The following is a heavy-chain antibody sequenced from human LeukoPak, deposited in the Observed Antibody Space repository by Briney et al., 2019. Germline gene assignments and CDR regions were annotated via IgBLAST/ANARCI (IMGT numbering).Heavy chain of an antibody. CDR1: GYSFTTYW. J-gene: IGHJ5*02. V-gene: IGHV5-51*01. D-gene: IGHD2-2*01. CDR2: IYPGNSDT. CDR3: ARADPAANWFDP. Sequence: GESLKISCKGSGYSFTTYWIAWVRQMPGKGLEWMGIIYPGNSDTRYSPSFQGQVTISADNSISTAYLQLSSLKASDTAMYYCARADPAANWFDPWGQGTLVTVSS.